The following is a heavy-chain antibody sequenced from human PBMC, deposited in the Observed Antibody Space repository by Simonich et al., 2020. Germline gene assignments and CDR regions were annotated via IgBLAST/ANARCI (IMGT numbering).Heavy chain of an antibody. CDR3: ARDHLDSGSYYFDY. Sequence: VQLGESGGGVVQPGGSLGFSCAASGFTFSSCAMPWVRQAQGKGLWWVAVISDDGSNKYDADSVKGRVTISKDNSKNTLYLQMNSLRAEDTAVYYCARDHLDSGSYYFDYWGQGTLVTVSS. CDR1: GFTFSSCA. J-gene: IGHJ4*02. V-gene: IGHV3-30*07. D-gene: IGHD1-26*01. CDR2: ISDDGSNK.